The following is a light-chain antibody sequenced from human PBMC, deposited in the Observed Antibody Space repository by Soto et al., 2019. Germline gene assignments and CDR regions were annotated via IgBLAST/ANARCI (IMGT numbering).Light chain of an antibody. V-gene: IGLV1-40*01. J-gene: IGLJ1*01. CDR3: QSYDSSLSCV. Sequence: QSVLTQPPSVSGAPGQRVTISCTGSRSNIGAGYDVHWYQQLPVTAPKLLIHGNSNRPSGVPDRFSGSKSGTSASLAITGLQAEDEAEYYCQSYDSSLSCVFGTGTKLTV. CDR1: RSNIGAGYD. CDR2: GNS.